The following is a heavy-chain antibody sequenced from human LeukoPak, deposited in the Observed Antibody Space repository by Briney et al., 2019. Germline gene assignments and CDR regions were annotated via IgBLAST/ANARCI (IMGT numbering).Heavy chain of an antibody. CDR3: AKSSVVLEAFQK. V-gene: IGHV3-23*01. CDR1: GFTFSGYA. J-gene: IGHJ1*01. D-gene: IGHD3-22*01. Sequence: GGSLRLSCAASGFTFSGYAMSWVRHAPGKGLEWVSTINGGAGSTYYADSVKGRFTISRDDAKNTLYLQMNRLRAEDTAVYYCAKSSVVLEAFQKWGQGTLVTVSS. CDR2: INGGAGST.